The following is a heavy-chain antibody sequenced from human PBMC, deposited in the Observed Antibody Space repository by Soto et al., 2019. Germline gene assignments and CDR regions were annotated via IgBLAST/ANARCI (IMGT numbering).Heavy chain of an antibody. D-gene: IGHD2-2*01. Sequence: SLRLSCAASGFTFSSYGMHWVRQAPGKGLEWVAVISYDGSNKYYADSVKGRFTISRDNSKNTLYLQMNSLRAEDTAVYYCAKSIVVVPAATVGNYYYYGMDVWGQGTTVTVSS. J-gene: IGHJ6*02. V-gene: IGHV3-30*18. CDR1: GFTFSSYG. CDR2: ISYDGSNK. CDR3: AKSIVVVPAATVGNYYYYGMDV.